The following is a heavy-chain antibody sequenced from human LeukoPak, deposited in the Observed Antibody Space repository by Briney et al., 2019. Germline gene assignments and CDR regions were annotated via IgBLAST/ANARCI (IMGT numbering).Heavy chain of an antibody. D-gene: IGHD1-7*01. CDR1: GFTFSSYS. CDR3: ARDSYNWNYEGFDY. Sequence: GGSLRLSCAASGFTFSSYSMNWVRQAPGKGLEWVSSISSSSSYIYYADSVKGRFTISRDNAKNSLYLQMNSLRAEDTAVYYCARDSYNWNYEGFDYWGQGTLVTVSS. J-gene: IGHJ4*02. V-gene: IGHV3-21*01. CDR2: ISSSSSYI.